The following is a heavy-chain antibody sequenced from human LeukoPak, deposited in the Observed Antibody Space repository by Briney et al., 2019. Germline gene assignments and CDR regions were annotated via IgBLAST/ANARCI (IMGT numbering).Heavy chain of an antibody. Sequence: GGSLRLSCAASGFTFSSYAMHWVRQAPGKGLEYVSAISSNGGSTYYANSVKGRFTISRDNSKNTLYLQMNSLRAEDTAVYYCAKPGWWLSHGIAVAGPPDYWGQGTLVTVSS. CDR3: AKPGWWLSHGIAVAGPPDY. J-gene: IGHJ4*02. D-gene: IGHD6-19*01. V-gene: IGHV3-64*01. CDR1: GFTFSSYA. CDR2: ISSNGGST.